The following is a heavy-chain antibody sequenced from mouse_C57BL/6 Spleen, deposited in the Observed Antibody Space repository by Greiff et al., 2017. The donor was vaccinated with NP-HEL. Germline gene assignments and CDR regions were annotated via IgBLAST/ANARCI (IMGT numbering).Heavy chain of an antibody. V-gene: IGHV1-82*01. CDR2: IYPGDGDT. J-gene: IGHJ4*01. D-gene: IGHD1-1*01. Sequence: QVQLKESGPELVKPGASVKISCKASGYAFSSSWMNWVKQRPGKGLEWIGRIYPGDGDTNYNGKFKGKATLAADKSSSTAYMQLSSLTSEDSAVYFCARSVYGTFMDYWGQGTSVTVSS. CDR1: GYAFSSSW. CDR3: ARSVYGTFMDY.